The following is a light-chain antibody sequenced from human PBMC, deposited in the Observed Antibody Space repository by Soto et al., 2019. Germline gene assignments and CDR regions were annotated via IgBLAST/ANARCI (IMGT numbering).Light chain of an antibody. V-gene: IGKV1-12*01. J-gene: IGKJ5*01. CDR1: QDIGSW. CDR3: QQGGSFPIT. Sequence: DIQMTQSPSSVSASVGDRVTITCRASQDIGSWLAWYQQKPGKAPDLLIYGASSLQDGVPSRFYGSGSGTDFTLTISCLQPEDFATYYCQQGGSFPITFGQGTRLEIK. CDR2: GAS.